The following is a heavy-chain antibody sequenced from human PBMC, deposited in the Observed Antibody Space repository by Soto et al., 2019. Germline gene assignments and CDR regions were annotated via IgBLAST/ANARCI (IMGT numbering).Heavy chain of an antibody. CDR2: IIPIFGTA. V-gene: IGHV1-69*01. J-gene: IGHJ4*02. CDR1: GGTFSSYA. D-gene: IGHD3-22*01. CDR3: ARGQSYYYDSSGY. Sequence: QVQLVQSGAEVKKPGSSVKVSCKASGGTFSSYAISWVRQAPGQGLEWMGGIIPIFGTADYAQKFQGRVTITADESTSTAYMELGSLRSEETAVYCWARGQSYYYDSSGYWGQGTLVTVSS.